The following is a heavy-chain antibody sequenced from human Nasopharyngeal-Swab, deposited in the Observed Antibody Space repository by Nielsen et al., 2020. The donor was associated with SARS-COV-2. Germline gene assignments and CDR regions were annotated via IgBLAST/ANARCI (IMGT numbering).Heavy chain of an antibody. D-gene: IGHD2-2*01. V-gene: IGHV1-46*01. CDR2: INPSGGST. CDR3: ARRRPSWYCSSTSCSPEDY. Sequence: WVGQAPGQGLEWMGIINPSGGSTSYAQKFQGRVTMTRDTSTSTVYMELSGLRSEDTAVYYCARRRPSWYCSSTSCSPEDYWGQGTLVTVSS. J-gene: IGHJ4*02.